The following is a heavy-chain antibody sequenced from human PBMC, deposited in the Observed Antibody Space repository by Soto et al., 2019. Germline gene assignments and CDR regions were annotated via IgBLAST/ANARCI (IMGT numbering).Heavy chain of an antibody. V-gene: IGHV3-21*01. CDR2: ITSSSSYI. CDR1: GSTLRSHS. Sequence: SRRLPCSPAGSTLRSHSINLLRQAPGKGLERVSSITSSSSYIYYADSVKGRFTISRDNANNSQYLQINSLRAQDTAVYYCAGGGRASVSYQYYSYCYGMDVWVHGTTVTVSS. D-gene: IGHD1-26*01. J-gene: IGHJ6*01. CDR3: AGGGRASVSYQYYSYCYGMDV.